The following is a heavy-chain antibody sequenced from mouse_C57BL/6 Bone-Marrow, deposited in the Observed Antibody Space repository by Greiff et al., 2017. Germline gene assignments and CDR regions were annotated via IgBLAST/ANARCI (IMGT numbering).Heavy chain of an antibody. CDR1: GYTFTSYW. J-gene: IGHJ4*01. CDR2: IDPSDSYT. V-gene: IGHV1-69*01. D-gene: IGHD2-4*01. Sequence: VQLQQPGAELVMPGASVKLSCKASGYTFTSYWMHWVKQRPGQGLEWIGEIDPSDSYTNYNQKFKGKSTLTVDKSSSTAYMQLSSLTSEDSAVYYWARDYPYAMDYWGQGTSVTVSA. CDR3: ARDYPYAMDY.